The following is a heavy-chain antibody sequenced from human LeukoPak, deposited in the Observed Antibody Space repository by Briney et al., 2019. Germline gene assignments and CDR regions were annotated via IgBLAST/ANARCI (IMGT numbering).Heavy chain of an antibody. Sequence: GGSLRLSCAASGFTFSNYAMHWVRQAPGKGLEWVTFIRSDGSHKYYADAVKGRFTISRDTSTNTLYLQMNSLRVEDTAVYYCAKDGRTGYPFDSWGQGTLVTVSS. CDR3: AKDGRTGYPFDS. D-gene: IGHD5-12*01. J-gene: IGHJ4*02. V-gene: IGHV3-30*02. CDR2: IRSDGSHK. CDR1: GFTFSNYA.